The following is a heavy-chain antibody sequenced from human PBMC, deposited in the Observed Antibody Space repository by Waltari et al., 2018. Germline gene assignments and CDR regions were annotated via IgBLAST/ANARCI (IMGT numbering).Heavy chain of an antibody. CDR1: GGPISSYY. J-gene: IGHJ2*01. CDR2: IYYSGST. V-gene: IGHV4-59*01. D-gene: IGHD5-12*01. Sequence: QVQLQESGPGLVKPSETLSLTCTVSGGPISSYYWSWIRQPPGKGLEWIGYIYYSGSTNYNPSLKSRVTISVDTSKNQFSLKLSSVTAADTAVYYCARMNYSGYDWPLYWYFDLWGRGTLVTVSS. CDR3: ARMNYSGYDWPLYWYFDL.